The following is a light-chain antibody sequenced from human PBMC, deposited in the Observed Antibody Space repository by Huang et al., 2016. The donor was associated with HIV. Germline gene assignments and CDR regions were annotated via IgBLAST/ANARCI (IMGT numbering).Light chain of an antibody. V-gene: IGKV3-20*01. J-gene: IGKJ1*01. Sequence: EIMLTQSPGTLSLSPGERTTLDCRASQSVSSNYLAWYQQKPGPAPRLLIYGASSRATGLPDRFSGSGSGTDFTLTISRLEPEDFAVYFCQQYVTSPWTFGQGTKVEIK. CDR1: QSVSSNY. CDR2: GAS. CDR3: QQYVTSPWT.